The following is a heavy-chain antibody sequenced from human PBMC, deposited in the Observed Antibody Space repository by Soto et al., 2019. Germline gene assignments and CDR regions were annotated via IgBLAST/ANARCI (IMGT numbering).Heavy chain of an antibody. CDR3: ARLRSTELHDYGPLDY. D-gene: IGHD3-10*01. V-gene: IGHV5-51*01. J-gene: IGHJ4*02. Sequence: PGESLKISCKGSGYSFTSYWIGWVRQMPGKGLEWMGIIYPGDSDTRYSPSFQGQVTISADKSISTAYLQWSSLKASDTAMYYCARLRSTELHDYGPLDYWGQGTLVTVSS. CDR2: IYPGDSDT. CDR1: GYSFTSYW.